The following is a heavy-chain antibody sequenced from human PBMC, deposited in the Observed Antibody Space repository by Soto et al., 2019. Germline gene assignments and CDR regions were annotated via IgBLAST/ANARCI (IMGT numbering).Heavy chain of an antibody. CDR1: GFSFSTYG. CDR2: IYFDGSNK. D-gene: IGHD4-17*01. J-gene: IGHJ4*02. V-gene: IGHV3-33*01. CDR3: ARVGGTVTSDY. Sequence: QVQLVESGGGVGQPGRSLRLSCAASGFSFSTYGMHWVRQAPGKGLEWLALIYFDGSNKYYADSVKGRFTISRDNSKNTLYLQMSSLRAEDTAVYYCARVGGTVTSDYWGQGTLVTVSS.